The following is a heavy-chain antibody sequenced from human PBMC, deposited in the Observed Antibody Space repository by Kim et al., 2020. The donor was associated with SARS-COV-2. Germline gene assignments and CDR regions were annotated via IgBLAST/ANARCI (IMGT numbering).Heavy chain of an antibody. CDR3: TRDTGDSSVSYYFDY. D-gene: IGHD3-22*01. V-gene: IGHV3-49*02. Sequence: ASVKGRLNISRDDSKSIAYLQMNILKTEDTAVYYCTRDTGDSSVSYYFDYWGQGTLVTVSS. J-gene: IGHJ4*02.